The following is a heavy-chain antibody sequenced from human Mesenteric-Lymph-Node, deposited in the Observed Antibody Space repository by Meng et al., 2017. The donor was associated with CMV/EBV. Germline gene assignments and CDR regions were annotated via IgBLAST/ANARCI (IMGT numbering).Heavy chain of an antibody. Sequence: SETLSLTCTVSGGSISSYYWSWFRQPPGKGLEWIGYIYYSGSTKYNPSLKSRVTISVDTSKNQFSLNLSSVTAADTAVYYCASRSSGWYPPYNWFDPWGQGTLVTVSS. D-gene: IGHD6-19*01. V-gene: IGHV4-59*01. CDR3: ASRSSGWYPPYNWFDP. CDR1: GGSISSYY. CDR2: IYYSGST. J-gene: IGHJ5*02.